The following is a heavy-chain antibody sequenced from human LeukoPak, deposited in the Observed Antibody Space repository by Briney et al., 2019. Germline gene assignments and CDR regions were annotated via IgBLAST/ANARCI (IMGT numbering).Heavy chain of an antibody. Sequence: GASVKVSCKASGGTFSSYAISWVRQAPGQGLEWMGRIIPILGIANYAQKFQGRVTITADKSTSTAYMELSSLRSEDTAVYYCARASTIFGVVNDYWGQGTLVTVSS. CDR2: IIPILGIA. CDR3: ARASTIFGVVNDY. CDR1: GGTFSSYA. D-gene: IGHD3-3*01. V-gene: IGHV1-69*04. J-gene: IGHJ4*02.